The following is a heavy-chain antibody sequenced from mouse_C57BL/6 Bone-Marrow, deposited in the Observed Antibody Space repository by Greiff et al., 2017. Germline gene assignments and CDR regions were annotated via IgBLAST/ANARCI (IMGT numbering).Heavy chain of an antibody. CDR2: IYPYNGVS. CDR1: GYSFTGYY. Sequence: EVNLVESGPELVKPGASVKISCKASGYSFTGYYMHWVKQSHGNILDWIGYIYPYNGVSSYNQKFKGKATLTVDKSSSTAYMELRSLTSEDSAVYYGARALYYGYDEFAYWGQGTLVTVSA. D-gene: IGHD2-2*01. CDR3: ARALYYGYDEFAY. V-gene: IGHV1-31*01. J-gene: IGHJ3*01.